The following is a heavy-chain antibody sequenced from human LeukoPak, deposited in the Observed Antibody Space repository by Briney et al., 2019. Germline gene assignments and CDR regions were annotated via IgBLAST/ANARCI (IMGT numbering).Heavy chain of an antibody. J-gene: IGHJ6*02. CDR3: SAVVGTDLYDYGMDV. CDR1: GCTFSGSA. Sequence: PGGSLKLSCAASGCTFSGSAMHWVRQASGKGLEWVGRIRSKANTYATAYAASVKGRFSISRDDSKNTSYLQLNSLKTEDTAVYYCSAVVGTDLYDYGMDVWGQGTTVTVSS. CDR2: IRSKANTYAT. D-gene: IGHD6-13*01. V-gene: IGHV3-73*01.